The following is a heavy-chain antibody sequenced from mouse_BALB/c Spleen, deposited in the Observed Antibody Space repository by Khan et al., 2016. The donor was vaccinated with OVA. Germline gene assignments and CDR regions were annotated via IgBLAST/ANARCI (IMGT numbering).Heavy chain of an antibody. CDR1: GYSFTDYN. CDR3: ARTEYYGSSYYFDY. V-gene: IGHV1S135*01. Sequence: VQLQQPGPELVKPGASVKVSCKASGYSFTDYNMFWVKQSHGKSLEWIGYIDPYNGGTSYNQKFKGKATLTVDKSSNTAFMHLSSLTSEDYAVFYCARTEYYGSSYYFDYWGQGTTLTVSS. D-gene: IGHD1-1*01. CDR2: IDPYNGGT. J-gene: IGHJ2*01.